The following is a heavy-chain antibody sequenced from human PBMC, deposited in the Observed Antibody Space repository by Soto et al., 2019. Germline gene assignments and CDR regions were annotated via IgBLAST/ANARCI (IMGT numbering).Heavy chain of an antibody. CDR1: GFTFGAYA. V-gene: IGHV3-23*01. CDR2: VGGSDTDK. Sequence: EVQLLESGGGVVQPGGSLRLSCAASGFTFGAYAMSWVRQAPGKGLQWVSGVGGSDTDKHYADSVRGRFTVSRDNSKNTLYLQMNSLRVDDTAVYYCAKDATAVNGVWDPFDMWGQGTEVTVSS. D-gene: IGHD2-8*01. J-gene: IGHJ3*02. CDR3: AKDATAVNGVWDPFDM.